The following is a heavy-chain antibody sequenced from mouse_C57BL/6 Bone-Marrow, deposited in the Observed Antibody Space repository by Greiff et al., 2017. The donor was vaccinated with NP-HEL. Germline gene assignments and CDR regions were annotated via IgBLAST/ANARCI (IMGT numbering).Heavy chain of an antibody. D-gene: IGHD1-1*01. CDR2: IYPRSGNT. V-gene: IGHV1-81*01. Sequence: VQLQQSGAELARPGASVKLSCKASGYTFTSYGISWVKQRTGQGLEWIGEIYPRSGNTYYNEKFKGKATLTADKSSSTAYMELRSLTSEDSAVYFCARRYYYGSSPDYWGQGTTLTVSS. CDR1: GYTFTSYG. J-gene: IGHJ2*01. CDR3: ARRYYYGSSPDY.